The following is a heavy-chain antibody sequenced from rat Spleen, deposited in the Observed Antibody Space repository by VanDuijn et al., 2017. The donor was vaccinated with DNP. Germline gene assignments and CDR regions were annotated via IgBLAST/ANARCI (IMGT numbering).Heavy chain of an antibody. V-gene: IGHV2-6*01. CDR1: GFSLSNYV. J-gene: IGHJ2*01. CDR3: TAHYYSVPFYY. Sequence: QVQLRESGPGLVQPSQTLSLTCTVSGFSLSNYVVSWVRQPPGKGLEWIATMSSGGSTYYTSPLKSRLSINRDTSKSQVFLEMNSVQTEDTAIYFCTAHYYSVPFYYWGQGVMVTVSS. CDR2: MSSGGST. D-gene: IGHD1-1*01.